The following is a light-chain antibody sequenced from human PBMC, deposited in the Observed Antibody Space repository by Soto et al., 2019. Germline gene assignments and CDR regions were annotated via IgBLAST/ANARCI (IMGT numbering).Light chain of an antibody. V-gene: IGKV2-30*01. Sequence: DVVMTQSPLSLPVTLGQPASISCRSSQSLVYSDGNTSLNWFQQRPGQSPRRLIYKVSNRDSGVPKGFSGSGSGTDFTLKISRVEAEDVGVYHCMQSTHWPFTIRPGTKVDIK. J-gene: IGKJ3*01. CDR2: KVS. CDR3: MQSTHWPFT. CDR1: QSLVYSDGNTS.